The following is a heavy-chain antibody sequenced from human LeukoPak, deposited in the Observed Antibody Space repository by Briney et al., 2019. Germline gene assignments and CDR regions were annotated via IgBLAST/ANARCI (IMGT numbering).Heavy chain of an antibody. D-gene: IGHD5-24*01. CDR1: GFRFSDYS. J-gene: IGHJ4*02. Sequence: SGGSLRLSCAASGFRFSDYSMNWVRQAPGKGLEWISYIGISGGDTNYADSVKGRFTISGDKAKNSLYLQMNSLRVEDTAVYYCARDYKYAFDKWGQGTLVTVSS. CDR3: ARDYKYAFDK. CDR2: IGISGGDT. V-gene: IGHV3-21*05.